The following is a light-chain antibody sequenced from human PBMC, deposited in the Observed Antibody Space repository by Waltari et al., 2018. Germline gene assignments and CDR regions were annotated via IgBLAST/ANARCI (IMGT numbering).Light chain of an antibody. CDR3: QQYYSTPNT. Sequence: DIVVTQSPDSLAVSLGERATMNCKSSQSLLHTNNKNYLAWYQLRPGQPPKLPIYWASTRESGVPGRFSGSGSGTDFTLTISGLQAEDVAVYYCQQYYSTPNTFGQGTKLEIK. CDR2: WAS. V-gene: IGKV4-1*01. CDR1: QSLLHTNNKNY. J-gene: IGKJ2*01.